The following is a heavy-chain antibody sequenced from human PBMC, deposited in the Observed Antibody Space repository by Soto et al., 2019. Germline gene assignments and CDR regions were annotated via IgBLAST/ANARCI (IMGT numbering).Heavy chain of an antibody. J-gene: IGHJ6*02. D-gene: IGHD6-13*01. V-gene: IGHV3-30*18. CDR3: ANTGYSSSWYGSYYYYGMDV. CDR2: ISYDGSNK. CDR1: GFTFSSYG. Sequence: WGSLRLSCAASGFTFSSYGMHWVRQAPGKGLEWVAVISYDGSNKYYADSVKGRFTISRDNSKNTLYLQMNSLRAEDTAVYYCANTGYSSSWYGSYYYYGMDVWGQGTTVTVSS.